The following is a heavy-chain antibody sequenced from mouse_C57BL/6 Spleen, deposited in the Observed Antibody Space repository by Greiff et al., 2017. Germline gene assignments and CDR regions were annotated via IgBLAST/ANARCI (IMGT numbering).Heavy chain of an antibody. D-gene: IGHD2-2*01. V-gene: IGHV1-81*01. CDR3: ARKDGYDGFYAMDY. CDR1: GYTFTSYG. Sequence: QVQLQQSGAELVRPGASVKLSCKASGYTFTSYGISWVKQRTGQGLEWIGEIYPRSGNTYYNEKFKGKATLTADKSSSTAYMELRSLTSEDSAVYFCARKDGYDGFYAMDYWGQGTSVTVSS. J-gene: IGHJ4*01. CDR2: IYPRSGNT.